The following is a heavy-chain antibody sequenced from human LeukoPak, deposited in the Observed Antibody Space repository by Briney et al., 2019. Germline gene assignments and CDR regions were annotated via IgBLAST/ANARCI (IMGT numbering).Heavy chain of an antibody. D-gene: IGHD1-1*01. CDR1: GGSISSYY. CDR2: INHSGST. J-gene: IGHJ5*01. V-gene: IGHV4-34*01. Sequence: PSETLSLTCTVSGGSISSYYWSWIRQPPGKGLEWIGEINHSGSTNYNPSLKSRVTISVDTSKNQFSLKLSSLTAADTAVYYCARQLYYWFDPWGQGTTVTVSS. CDR3: ARQLYYWFDP.